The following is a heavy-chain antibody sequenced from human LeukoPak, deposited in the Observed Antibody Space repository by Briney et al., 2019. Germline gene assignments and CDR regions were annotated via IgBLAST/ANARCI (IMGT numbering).Heavy chain of an antibody. V-gene: IGHV3-7*01. Sequence: GGSLRLSYAASGFTFSNYWMNGVRQAPGKGLEWVANIKPDGRETYYVDSVKGRFTISRDNAKSSLYLQMKSLRAEDTAVYYCARDYNLGQGTLVTVSS. CDR2: IKPDGRET. CDR3: ARDYN. J-gene: IGHJ4*02. CDR1: GFTFSNYW.